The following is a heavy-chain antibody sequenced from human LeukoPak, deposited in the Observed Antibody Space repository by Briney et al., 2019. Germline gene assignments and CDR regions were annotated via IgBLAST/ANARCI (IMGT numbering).Heavy chain of an antibody. J-gene: IGHJ4*02. D-gene: IGHD5-24*01. V-gene: IGHV1-8*02. CDR1: GYTFTSYG. Sequence: ASVKVSCKASGYTFTSYGISWVRQAPGQGLEWMGWMNPNSGNTGYAQKFQGRVTMTRNTSISTAYMELSSLRSEDTAVYYCARGGWLQHIDYWGQGTLVTVSS. CDR3: ARGGWLQHIDY. CDR2: MNPNSGNT.